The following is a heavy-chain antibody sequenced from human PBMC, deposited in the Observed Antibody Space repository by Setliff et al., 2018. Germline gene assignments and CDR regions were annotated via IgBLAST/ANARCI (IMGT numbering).Heavy chain of an antibody. CDR1: GFTFSSHT. CDR3: AKDVVGYSSTWPKRDYFDY. CDR2: FSSSGSI. D-gene: IGHD6-13*01. Sequence: PGGSLRLSCAASGFTFSSHTMNWVRQGPGKGLEWVAYFSSSGSISYANSVKGRFTISRDNAKNSLYLQMNSLRVEDTAVYYCAKDVVGYSSTWPKRDYFDYWGQGTLVTVSS. V-gene: IGHV3-48*03. J-gene: IGHJ4*02.